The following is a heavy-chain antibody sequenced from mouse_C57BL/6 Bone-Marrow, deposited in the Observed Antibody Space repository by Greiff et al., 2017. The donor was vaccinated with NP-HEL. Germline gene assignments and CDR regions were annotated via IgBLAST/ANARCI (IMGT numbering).Heavy chain of an antibody. Sequence: VQLQQPGAELVMPGASVKLSCKASGYTFTSYWMHWVKQRPGQGLEWIGEIDPSDSYTNYNQKFKGKSTLTVDKSSSTAYMQLSSLTSEDSAVYYCARKGPTVVDLFAYWGQGTLVTVSA. CDR1: GYTFTSYW. CDR3: ARKGPTVVDLFAY. J-gene: IGHJ3*01. V-gene: IGHV1-69*01. CDR2: IDPSDSYT. D-gene: IGHD1-1*01.